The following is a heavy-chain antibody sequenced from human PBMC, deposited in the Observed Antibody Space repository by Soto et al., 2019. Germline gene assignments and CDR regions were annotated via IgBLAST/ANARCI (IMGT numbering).Heavy chain of an antibody. CDR2: INWNGGST. D-gene: IGHD2-15*01. CDR1: GFTFDDYG. J-gene: IGHJ4*02. V-gene: IGHV3-20*04. CDR3: ARGTFDCSGGGCYYLFDY. Sequence: GGSLRLSCAASGFTFDDYGMSWVRQAPGKGLEWVSGINWNGGSTGYAGSVKGRFTISRDNAKNSLYLQMNSLRAEDTALFYCARGTFDCSGGGCYYLFDYWGQGTLVTVSS.